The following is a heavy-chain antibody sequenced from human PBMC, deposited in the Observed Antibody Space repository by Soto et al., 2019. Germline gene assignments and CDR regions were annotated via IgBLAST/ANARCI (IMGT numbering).Heavy chain of an antibody. CDR3: AFGSLVAGGMDV. CDR2: IYYSGST. V-gene: IGHV4-59*01. D-gene: IGHD3-3*01. CDR1: GGSISSYY. J-gene: IGHJ6*02. Sequence: KPSETLSLTCTVSGGSISSYYWSWIRQPPGKGLEWIVYIYYSGSTNYNPSLKSRVTISVDTSKNQFSLKLSSVTAADTAVYCCAFGSLVAGGMDVWGQGTTVTVSS.